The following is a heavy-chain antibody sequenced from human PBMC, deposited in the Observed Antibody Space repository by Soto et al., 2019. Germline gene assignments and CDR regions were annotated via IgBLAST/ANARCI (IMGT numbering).Heavy chain of an antibody. CDR3: ARDIYDFWSGYSALYYYYGMDV. CDR1: GGTFSSYA. CDR2: IIPIFGTA. D-gene: IGHD3-3*01. Sequence: ASVKVSCKASGGTFSSYAISWVRQAPGQGLEWMGGIIPIFGTANYAQKFQGRVTITADESTSTAYMELSSLRSEDTAVYYCARDIYDFWSGYSALYYYYGMDVWGQGTTVTVSS. V-gene: IGHV1-69*13. J-gene: IGHJ6*02.